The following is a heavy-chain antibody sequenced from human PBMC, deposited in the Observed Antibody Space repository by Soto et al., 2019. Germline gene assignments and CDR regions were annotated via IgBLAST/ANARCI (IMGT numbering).Heavy chain of an antibody. CDR1: GFTFSDYY. Sequence: QVQLVESGGGLVKPGGSLRLSCAASGFTFSDYYMSWIRQAPGKGLEWVSYISSSGSTIYYADSVKGRFTISRDNAKNSXXXXXXXXXXXXXXXXXXXXXXXXXXQLSAFDYWGQGTLVTVSS. V-gene: IGHV3-11*01. D-gene: IGHD2-2*01. CDR2: ISSSGSTI. CDR3: XXXXXXXXQLSAFDY. J-gene: IGHJ4*02.